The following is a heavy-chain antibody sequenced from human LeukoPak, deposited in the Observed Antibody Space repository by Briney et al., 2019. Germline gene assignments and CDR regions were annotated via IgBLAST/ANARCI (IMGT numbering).Heavy chain of an antibody. CDR3: ARDRGVMGFDS. D-gene: IGHD3-10*01. Sequence: SETLSLTCTVSGGSISGYYWSWIRQPPGKGLEWVGYIYYNGESNYNPSLKSRVTISVDTSKNQFALRLTSVSAADTAVYYCARDRGVMGFDSWGQGTLVTVSS. V-gene: IGHV4-59*01. CDR2: IYYNGES. CDR1: GGSISGYY. J-gene: IGHJ4*02.